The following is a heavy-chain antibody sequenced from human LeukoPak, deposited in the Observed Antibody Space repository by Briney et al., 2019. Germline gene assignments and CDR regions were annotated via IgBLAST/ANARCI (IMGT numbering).Heavy chain of an antibody. V-gene: IGHV4-34*01. CDR2: INHSGST. J-gene: IGHJ4*02. D-gene: IGHD3-3*01. CDR1: GGSFSGYY. CDR3: ARELVDSDFWSDYYPKYYFDY. Sequence: SETLSLTCAVYGGSFSGYYWSWIRQPPGKGLEWIGEINHSGSTNYNPSLKSRVTISVDTSKNQFSLKLSSVTAADTAVYYCARELVDSDFWSDYYPKYYFDYWGQGTLVTVSS.